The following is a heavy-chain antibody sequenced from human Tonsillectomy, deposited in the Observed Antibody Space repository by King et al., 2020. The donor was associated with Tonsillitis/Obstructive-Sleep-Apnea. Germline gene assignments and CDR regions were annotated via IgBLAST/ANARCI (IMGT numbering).Heavy chain of an antibody. Sequence: VQLVESGGGLVQPGGSLRLSCAASGFTFSSYAMSWVRQAPGKGLEWVSAISGSGGSTYYADSVKGRFTISRDNSKNTLYLQMNSLRAEDTAVYYCAKDFGAYDFWSGYPFYYYYYYMDVWGKGTTVTVSS. CDR3: AKDFGAYDFWSGYPFYYYYYYMDV. CDR1: GFTFSSYA. J-gene: IGHJ6*03. D-gene: IGHD3-3*01. V-gene: IGHV3-23*04. CDR2: ISGSGGST.